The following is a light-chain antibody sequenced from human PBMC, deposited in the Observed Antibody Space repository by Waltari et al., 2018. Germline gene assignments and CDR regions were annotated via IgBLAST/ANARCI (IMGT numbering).Light chain of an antibody. CDR2: DAS. V-gene: IGKV3-20*01. Sequence: EIVLTQSPGTLSLSPGQRATLFCRASQSVGRTLAWYQQKPGHAPRLLIYDASTRATGIPDRFSATGSGTDFSLTISRLEPEDFAVYYCQKYGSLPATFGRGTTVEIK. J-gene: IGKJ1*01. CDR1: QSVGRT. CDR3: QKYGSLPAT.